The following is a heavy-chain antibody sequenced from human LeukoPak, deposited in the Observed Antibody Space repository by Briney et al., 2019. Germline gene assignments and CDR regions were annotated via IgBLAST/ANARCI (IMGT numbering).Heavy chain of an antibody. CDR3: ARGNSSGWYLFDY. Sequence: SETLSLTCTVSGGSISSYYWSWIRQPPGKGLEWIGYIYYSGSTNYNPSLKSRVTISVDTSKNQFSLKLSSVIAADTAVYYCARGNSSGWYLFDYWGQGTLVTVSS. CDR2: IYYSGST. V-gene: IGHV4-59*01. D-gene: IGHD6-19*01. CDR1: GGSISSYY. J-gene: IGHJ4*02.